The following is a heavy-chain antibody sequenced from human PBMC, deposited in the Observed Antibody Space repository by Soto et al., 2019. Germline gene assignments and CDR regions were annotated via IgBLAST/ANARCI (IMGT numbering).Heavy chain of an antibody. CDR3: ATALHCSGGSCYLNFDY. J-gene: IGHJ4*02. CDR2: FDPEDGET. CDR1: GYTLTELS. Sequence: QVQLVQSGAEVKKPGASVKVSCKVSGYTLTELSMHWVRQAPGKGLEWLGGFDPEDGETIYAQKFQGRVTMTEDTSTDTAYMELSSLRSEDTAVYYCATALHCSGGSCYLNFDYWGQGTLVTVSS. D-gene: IGHD2-15*01. V-gene: IGHV1-24*01.